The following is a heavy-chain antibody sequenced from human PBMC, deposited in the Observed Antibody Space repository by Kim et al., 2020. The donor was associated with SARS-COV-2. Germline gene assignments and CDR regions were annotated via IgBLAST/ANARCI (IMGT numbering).Heavy chain of an antibody. CDR3: AREDSSGWARYYFDY. CDR2: ISSSGSTI. D-gene: IGHD6-19*01. Sequence: GGSLRLSCAASGFTFSSYEMNWVRQAPGKGLEWVSYISSSGSTIYYADSVKGRFTISRDNAKNSLYLQMNSLRAEDTAVYYCAREDSSGWARYYFDYWGQGTLVTVSS. J-gene: IGHJ4*02. CDR1: GFTFSSYE. V-gene: IGHV3-48*03.